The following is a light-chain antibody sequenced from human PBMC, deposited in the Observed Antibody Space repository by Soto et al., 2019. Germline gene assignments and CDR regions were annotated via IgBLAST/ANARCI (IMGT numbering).Light chain of an antibody. V-gene: IGLV2-14*01. CDR2: EVR. J-gene: IGLJ1*01. Sequence: QSALTQPASVSGSPGQSITISCTGTSSDVGSYNRVSWYQQPPGTAPKLIIYEVRNRPSGVSNRFSGSKSGNTAYLTISGLQAEDEADYFCNSYTTSSTYVFGTGTRSPS. CDR3: NSYTTSSTYV. CDR1: SSDVGSYNR.